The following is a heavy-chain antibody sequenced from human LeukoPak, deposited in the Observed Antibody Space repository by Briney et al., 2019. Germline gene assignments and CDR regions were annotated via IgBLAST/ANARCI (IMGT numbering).Heavy chain of an antibody. D-gene: IGHD6-13*01. CDR3: ARVTYSTSWNDFDY. CDR2: ISSSGGTI. Sequence: PGGSLVLPCAASGFTFSSHEMSWVRQAPGKGLEWVSYISSSGGTIYYADSVKGRFTISRDNAKNSLYLQMNSLRAEDTAVYYCARVTYSTSWNDFDYWGQGTVVSVSS. J-gene: IGHJ4*02. CDR1: GFTFSSHE. V-gene: IGHV3-48*03.